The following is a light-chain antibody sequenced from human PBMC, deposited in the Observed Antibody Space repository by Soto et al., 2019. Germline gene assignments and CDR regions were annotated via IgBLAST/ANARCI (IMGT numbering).Light chain of an antibody. CDR3: QQSYSTPYT. CDR1: QSISSY. J-gene: IGKJ2*01. Sequence: DIQMTQSPSSLSASVGDRVTITCRASQSISSYLNWYQKPGKAPKLLIYAASSLQSGVPSRFSGSGSGTDFTLTISSLQPEDFATYYCQQSYSTPYTCGQGTKLEIK. CDR2: AAS. V-gene: IGKV1-39*01.